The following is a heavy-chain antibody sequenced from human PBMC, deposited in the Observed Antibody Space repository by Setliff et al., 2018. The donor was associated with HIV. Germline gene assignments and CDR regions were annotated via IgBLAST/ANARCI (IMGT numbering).Heavy chain of an antibody. V-gene: IGHV4-34*01. J-gene: IGHJ3*02. CDR2: INHSGST. D-gene: IGHD6-13*01. CDR1: GGSFSGYY. Sequence: LSLTCAVYGGSFSGYYWSWIRQPPGKGLEWIGEINHSGSTNYNPSLKSRVTISVDTSKNQFSLKLGSVTAADTAVYYCARRSSSWYDRRGDAFDIWGQGTMVTVSS. CDR3: ARRSSSWYDRRGDAFDI.